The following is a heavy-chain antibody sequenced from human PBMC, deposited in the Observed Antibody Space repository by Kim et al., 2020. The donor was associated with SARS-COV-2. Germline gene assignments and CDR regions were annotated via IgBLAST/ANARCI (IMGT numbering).Heavy chain of an antibody. CDR1: GYSFTSYW. CDR2: IYPGDSDT. CDR3: ARLGCSSTSCYGDYFDY. D-gene: IGHD2-2*01. Sequence: GESLKISCKGSGYSFTSYWIGWVRQMPGKGLEWMGIIYPGDSDTRYSPSFQGQVTISADKSISTAYLQWSSLKASDTAMYYCARLGCSSTSCYGDYFDYWGQGTLVTVSS. V-gene: IGHV5-51*01. J-gene: IGHJ4*02.